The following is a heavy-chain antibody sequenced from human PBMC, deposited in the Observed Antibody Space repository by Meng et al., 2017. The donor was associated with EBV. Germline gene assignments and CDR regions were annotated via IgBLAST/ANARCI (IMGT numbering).Heavy chain of an antibody. J-gene: IGHJ4*02. CDR2: LIPMSDAP. CDR3: ASESGRGFTPDY. V-gene: IGHV1-69*01. Sequence: QGQVVQPGAEVKKPGSSVKVSCWTSGGTFRSDAVSWVRQAPGQGLEWMGGLIPMSDAPHYAQKFQGRVTITADESTSTHYMHLSGLTSDDTAVYYCASESGRGFTPDYWGQGTLVTVSS. D-gene: IGHD3-10*01. CDR1: GGTFRSDA.